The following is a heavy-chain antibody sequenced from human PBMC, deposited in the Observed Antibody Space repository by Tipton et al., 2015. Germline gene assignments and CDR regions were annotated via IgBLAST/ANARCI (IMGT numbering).Heavy chain of an antibody. CDR3: ARGRGDSSTLDMM. V-gene: IGHV1-69*01. D-gene: IGHD6-13*01. J-gene: IGHJ1*01. Sequence: QLVQSGAEVMKPGSSVKVSCKASGDTFGTFDISWVRQAPGQGLEWMGGIIPIFGPANYAQKFQGRVTITADESTRTSYMELTSLRFEDTAVYYCARGRGDSSTLDMMWGQGTLVTVSS. CDR1: GDTFGTFD. CDR2: IIPIFGPA.